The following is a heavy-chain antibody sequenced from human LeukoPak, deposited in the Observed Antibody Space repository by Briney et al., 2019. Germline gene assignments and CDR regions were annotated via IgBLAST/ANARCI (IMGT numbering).Heavy chain of an antibody. Sequence: KAGGSLRLSCTASGFTFGDYAMSWFRQAPGEGLEWVGFIRSKAYGGTTEYAAPVKGRFTISRDDSKSIAYLQMNSLKTEDTAVYYCTRDPYYYDSSGSYDYWGQGTLVTVSS. D-gene: IGHD3-22*01. CDR1: GFTFGDYA. J-gene: IGHJ4*02. V-gene: IGHV3-49*05. CDR2: IRSKAYGGTT. CDR3: TRDPYYYDSSGSYDY.